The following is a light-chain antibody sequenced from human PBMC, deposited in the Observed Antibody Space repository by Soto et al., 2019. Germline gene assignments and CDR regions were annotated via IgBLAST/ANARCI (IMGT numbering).Light chain of an antibody. CDR2: AAY. J-gene: IGKJ1*01. CDR1: QSISSY. V-gene: IGKV1-39*01. CDR3: KHYNSYSEA. Sequence: DIQMTQSPSSLSASVGDRVTITCRASQSISSYLNWYQQKPGKAPNLLIYAAYSLQSGVQSRFSGSGSGTDFTLTISSLQPDDFATYYCKHYNSYSEAFGQGTKVDIK.